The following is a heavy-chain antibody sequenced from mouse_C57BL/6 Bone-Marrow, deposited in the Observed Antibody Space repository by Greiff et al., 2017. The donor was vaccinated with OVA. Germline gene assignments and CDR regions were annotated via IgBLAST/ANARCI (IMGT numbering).Heavy chain of an antibody. J-gene: IGHJ3*01. V-gene: IGHV10-1*01. CDR2: IRSKSNNYAT. CDR3: VRRRGNGYDGFAY. D-gene: IGHD2-2*01. Sequence: EVKLMESGGGLVQPKGSLKLSCAASGFSFNTYAMNWVRQAPGKGLEWVARIRSKSNNYATYYADSVKDRFTISRDDSESMLYLQMNNLKTEDTAMYYCVRRRGNGYDGFAYWGQGTLVTVSA. CDR1: GFSFNTYA.